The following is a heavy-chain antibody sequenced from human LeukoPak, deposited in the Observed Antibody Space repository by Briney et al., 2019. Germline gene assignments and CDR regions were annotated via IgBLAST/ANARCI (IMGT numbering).Heavy chain of an antibody. CDR1: GFTFSSYG. V-gene: IGHV3-33*06. J-gene: IGHJ4*02. Sequence: GGSLRLSCAASGFTFSSYGMHWVRQAPGKGLEWVAVIWYDGSNKYYADSVKGRFTISRDNSKNTLYLQMNSLRAEDTAVYYCTKDSGAKIRYLDYWGQGTLVTVSS. CDR2: IWYDGSNK. D-gene: IGHD5-12*01. CDR3: TKDSGAKIRYLDY.